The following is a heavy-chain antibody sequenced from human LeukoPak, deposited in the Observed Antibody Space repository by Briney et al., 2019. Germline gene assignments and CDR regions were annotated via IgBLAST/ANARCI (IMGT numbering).Heavy chain of an antibody. V-gene: IGHV3-21*01. CDR1: GITFSSYS. Sequence: PGGSLRLSCAASGITFSSYSMNWVRQAPGKGLEWVSSITSSSSYIYYADSVKGRFTISRDNAKNSLYLQMNSLRAEDTAVYYCARGADSNGYYYYYYMDVWGKGTTVTVSS. CDR2: ITSSSSYI. D-gene: IGHD3-22*01. CDR3: ARGADSNGYYYYYYMDV. J-gene: IGHJ6*03.